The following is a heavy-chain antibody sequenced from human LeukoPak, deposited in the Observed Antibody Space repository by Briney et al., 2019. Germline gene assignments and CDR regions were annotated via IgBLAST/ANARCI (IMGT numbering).Heavy chain of an antibody. D-gene: IGHD2-15*01. Sequence: ASVKVSCKASGYTFNSYAMHWVRQAPGQRLEWMGWINAGNGNTKYSQEFQGRVTITRDTSASTAYTELSSLRSEDMAVYYCAREGYCSGGVCYSGSFDYWGQGTQVTVSS. J-gene: IGHJ4*02. V-gene: IGHV1-3*03. CDR2: INAGNGNT. CDR1: GYTFNSYA. CDR3: AREGYCSGGVCYSGSFDY.